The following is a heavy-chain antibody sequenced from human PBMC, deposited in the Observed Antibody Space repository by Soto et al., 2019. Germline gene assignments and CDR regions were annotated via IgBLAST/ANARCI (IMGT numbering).Heavy chain of an antibody. CDR1: GYTFTDYY. Sequence: QVQLVQSGAEVKKPGASVKVSCKASGYTFTDYYMHWVRQAPGQGREWMGIINPSGGSTSYAQKFQGRVTMTRDTSTSTVYMELSSLRSEDTAVYYCARGLAAAGNYYAMDVWGQGTTVTVSS. CDR2: INPSGGST. V-gene: IGHV1-46*01. J-gene: IGHJ6*02. CDR3: ARGLAAAGNYYAMDV. D-gene: IGHD6-13*01.